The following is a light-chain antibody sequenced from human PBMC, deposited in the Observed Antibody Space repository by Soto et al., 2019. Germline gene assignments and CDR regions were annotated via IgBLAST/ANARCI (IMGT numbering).Light chain of an antibody. V-gene: IGLV2-14*01. CDR2: DVT. Sequence: QSVLTQPASVSGSPGQSITISCTGTSSDVGGYIYVSWYQQHTGKAPKLMIYDVTSRPSGVSYRFSGSKSGNTASLTISGLQAEDEADYYGSSYTASSSYVFGTGTKVTVL. CDR1: SSDVGGYIY. CDR3: SSYTASSSYV. J-gene: IGLJ1*01.